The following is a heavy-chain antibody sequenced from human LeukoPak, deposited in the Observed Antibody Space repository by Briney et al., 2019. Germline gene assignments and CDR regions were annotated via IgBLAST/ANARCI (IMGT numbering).Heavy chain of an antibody. Sequence: SQTLSLTCALSGDSVSSNSAAWNWLRQSPSRGLEWLGRTYYRSKWYNDYAVSVKSRITINPDTSKNQFSLQLNSVTPADTAVYYCARDLGWFGANNWFDPWGQGTLVTVSS. CDR3: ARDLGWFGANNWFDP. D-gene: IGHD3-10*01. V-gene: IGHV6-1*01. CDR2: TYYRSKWYN. J-gene: IGHJ5*02. CDR1: GDSVSSNSAA.